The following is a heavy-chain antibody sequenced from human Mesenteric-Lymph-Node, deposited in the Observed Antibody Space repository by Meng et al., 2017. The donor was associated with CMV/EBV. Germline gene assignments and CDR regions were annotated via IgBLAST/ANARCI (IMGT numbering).Heavy chain of an antibody. D-gene: IGHD3-3*01. CDR2: IGTAGDT. J-gene: IGHJ3*02. CDR1: GFTFSSYD. V-gene: IGHV3-13*01. CDR3: VRGDLTDAFEI. Sequence: GESLKISCAASGFTFSSYDMHWVRQATGKGLEWVSAIGTAGDTYYPGSVKGRFTISRENAKNSLYLQMNSLRAGDTAVYYCVRGDLTDAFEIWGQGTMVTVSS.